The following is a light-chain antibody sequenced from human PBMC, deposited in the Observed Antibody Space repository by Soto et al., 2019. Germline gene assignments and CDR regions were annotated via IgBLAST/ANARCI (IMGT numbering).Light chain of an antibody. CDR1: SSNIGSNH. J-gene: IGLJ2*01. Sequence: QSVLTQPPSTSGTPGQRVTISCSGSSSNIGSNHVYWYQQFQGMEPKLHMYRGDQRPTGVPDRFSGSKSGTSASVAISGLRSDDEADYYCSARDDSLSGVVFGGGTKLTVL. CDR3: SARDDSLSGVV. V-gene: IGLV1-47*01. CDR2: RGD.